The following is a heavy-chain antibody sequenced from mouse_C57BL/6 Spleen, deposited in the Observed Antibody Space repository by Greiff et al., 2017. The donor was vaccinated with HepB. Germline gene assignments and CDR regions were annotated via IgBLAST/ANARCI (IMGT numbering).Heavy chain of an antibody. Sequence: QVQLQQPGAELVMPGASVKLSCKASGYTFTSYWMHWVKQRPGQGLEWIGEIDPSDSYTNYNQKFKGKSTLTVDKSSSTAYMQLSSLTSEDSAVYYCARQAVVAYYAMDYWGQGTSVTVSS. J-gene: IGHJ4*01. CDR2: IDPSDSYT. V-gene: IGHV1-69*01. CDR3: ARQAVVAYYAMDY. D-gene: IGHD1-1*01. CDR1: GYTFTSYW.